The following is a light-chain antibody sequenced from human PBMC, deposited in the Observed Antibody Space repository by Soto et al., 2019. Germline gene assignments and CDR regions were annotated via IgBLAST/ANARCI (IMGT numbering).Light chain of an antibody. V-gene: IGKV1-5*03. J-gene: IGKJ1*01. CDR2: TSS. Sequence: DIQMTQSPSTLSASVGDRVTITCRASQSISSWLAWYQQKPGKAPKLLIYTSSSLESGIPSRFSGSGSGTEFNLTNSILQPDDVATYYYQQYSKSSGTFGQGTKVEIK. CDR1: QSISSW. CDR3: QQYSKSSGT.